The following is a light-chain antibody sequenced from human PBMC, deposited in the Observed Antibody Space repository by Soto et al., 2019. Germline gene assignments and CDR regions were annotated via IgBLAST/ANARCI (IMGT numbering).Light chain of an antibody. CDR2: EVN. V-gene: IGLV2-8*01. Sequence: QSALTQPPSASRSPGQSVAISCTGTSSDVGGYNYVSWYQQHPGKAPKLMIYEVNKRPSGVPDRFSGSKSGNTASLTVSGLQAGDEADYYCSSYAGSSNVFGTGTKVTVL. J-gene: IGLJ1*01. CDR1: SSDVGGYNY. CDR3: SSYAGSSNV.